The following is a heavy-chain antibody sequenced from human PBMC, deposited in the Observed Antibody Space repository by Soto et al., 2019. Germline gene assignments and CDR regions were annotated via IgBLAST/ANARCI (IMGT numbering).Heavy chain of an antibody. CDR2: ISWNSGDI. V-gene: IGHV3-9*01. CDR3: SKGMKWMQIRSVGAYDA. D-gene: IGHD3-16*01. J-gene: IGHJ3*01. CDR1: GFTFDNYA. Sequence: PGGSLRLSCAASGFTFDNYAMHWVRQAPGKGLEWVSSISWNSGDIAYADSVKGRFTISRDNAKKYLYLEMSGLRVDDTALYVCSKGMKWMQIRSVGAYDAWGQGTMVTVSS.